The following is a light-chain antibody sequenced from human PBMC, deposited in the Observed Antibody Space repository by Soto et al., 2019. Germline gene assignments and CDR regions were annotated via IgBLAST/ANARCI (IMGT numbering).Light chain of an antibody. CDR1: QSIASN. CDR2: GAS. V-gene: IGKV3-15*01. J-gene: IGKJ4*01. Sequence: IVMTQSPATLSVSPGERATLSCRASQSIASNLAWYQQKPGQAPRLLIHGASTRAPGFPARFSGSGSGTDFTLTISSLQSVEVAVYYCQQYCSLSGVTFVGGTKVDI. CDR3: QQYCSLSGVT.